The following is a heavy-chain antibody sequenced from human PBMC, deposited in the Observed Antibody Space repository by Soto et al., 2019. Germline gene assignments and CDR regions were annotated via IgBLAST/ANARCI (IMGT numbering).Heavy chain of an antibody. CDR3: AKDQYYGSGSRGTFDY. CDR1: GFTFSSNG. CDR2: ISYDGSNK. Sequence: ESGGGVVQPGRSLRLSCAASGFTFSSNGMHWVRQAPGKGLEWVAVISYDGSNKYYADSVKGRFTISRDNSKNTLYLQMNSLRAEDTAVYYCAKDQYYGSGSRGTFDYWGQGTLVTVSS. V-gene: IGHV3-30*18. J-gene: IGHJ4*02. D-gene: IGHD3-10*01.